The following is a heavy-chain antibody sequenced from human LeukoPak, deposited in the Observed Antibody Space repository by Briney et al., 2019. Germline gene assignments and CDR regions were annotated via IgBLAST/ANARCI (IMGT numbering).Heavy chain of an antibody. V-gene: IGHV1-69*13. Sequence: GASVKVSCKASGNSISNYAASWVRQAPGQGFEWMGGIIPIFGTADYAQKFQGRVTITADQSTSTTYMALSSLKSEDTATYYCTTRACHAGGCSSSFYYYYGLHFWGQGTTVSVSS. CDR1: GNSISNYA. J-gene: IGHJ6*02. CDR3: TTRACHAGGCSSSFYYYYGLHF. D-gene: IGHD3-16*01. CDR2: IIPIFGTA.